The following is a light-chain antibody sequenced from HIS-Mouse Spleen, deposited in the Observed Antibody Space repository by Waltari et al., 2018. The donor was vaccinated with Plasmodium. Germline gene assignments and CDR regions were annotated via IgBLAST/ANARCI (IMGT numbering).Light chain of an antibody. Sequence: QSALTQPASVYGSPGQSITISCTGTSSDVGSYNLVSWYQQHPGKAPKPMIYEGSKRPSGVSNRFSGSKSGNTASLTISGLQAEDEADYYCCSYAGSSTNWVFGGGTKLTVL. CDR2: EGS. J-gene: IGLJ3*02. CDR1: SSDVGSYNL. CDR3: CSYAGSSTNWV. V-gene: IGLV2-23*01.